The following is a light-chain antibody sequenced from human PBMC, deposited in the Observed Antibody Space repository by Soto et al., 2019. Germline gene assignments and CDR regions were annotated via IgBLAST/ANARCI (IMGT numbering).Light chain of an antibody. CDR3: QQYNNWRKT. CDR1: QSVSSD. Sequence: ELVMTPSPATLSVSPGERAPHSCRASQSVSSDLAWYHQKPGQAPRLLIYGASTRATGIPARFSGSGSGTEFTLTINSLQSEDFAVYYCQQYNNWRKTFGQGTKVAIK. J-gene: IGKJ1*01. V-gene: IGKV3-15*01. CDR2: GAS.